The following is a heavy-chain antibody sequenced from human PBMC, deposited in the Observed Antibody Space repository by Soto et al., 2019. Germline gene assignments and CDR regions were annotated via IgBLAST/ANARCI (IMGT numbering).Heavy chain of an antibody. CDR2: IYFTGNA. D-gene: IGHD6-25*01. V-gene: IGHV4-31*03. J-gene: IGHJ5*02. CDR3: ATTLYSSGPFAT. CDR1: GDSVNSGSYY. Sequence: QMLLQESGPGLVKPSQTLSLTCTVSGDSVNSGSYYWSWIRQLPGSDLEWIGYIYFTGNAYYNPSLKSRLTLSFDTSKTQSPLTMKSLTAADTAIYSCATTLYSSGPFATWGQGTLVSVSS.